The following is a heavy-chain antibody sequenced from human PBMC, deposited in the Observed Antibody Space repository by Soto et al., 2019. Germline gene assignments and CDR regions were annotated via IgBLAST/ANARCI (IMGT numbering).Heavy chain of an antibody. D-gene: IGHD6-19*01. CDR1: GFTFSSYA. CDR2: ISYDGNNK. J-gene: IGHJ4*02. CDR3: ARDVQWLGDYYFDY. V-gene: IGHV3-30-3*01. Sequence: QVQLVESGGGVVQPGRSLRLSCAASGFTFSSYAMHWVRQAPGKGLEWVAVISYDGNNKYYADSVKGRFTISRDNSKNTLYLQMNSLRAEDTAVYYCARDVQWLGDYYFDYWGQGTLVTVSS.